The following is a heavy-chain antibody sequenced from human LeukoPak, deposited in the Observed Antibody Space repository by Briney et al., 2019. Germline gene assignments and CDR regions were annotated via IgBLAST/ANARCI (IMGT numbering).Heavy chain of an antibody. V-gene: IGHV1-24*01. CDR2: FDPEDGET. J-gene: IGHJ4*02. Sequence: ASVKVSCKFSGYTLTELSMHWVRQPHGKGLEWMGGFDPEDGETIYAQKFQGRVTMTEDTSTDTAYMELSSLRSEDTAVYYCATLPWYAGVRDYWGQGTLVTVSS. CDR3: ATLPWYAGVRDY. CDR1: GYTLTELS. D-gene: IGHD2-15*01.